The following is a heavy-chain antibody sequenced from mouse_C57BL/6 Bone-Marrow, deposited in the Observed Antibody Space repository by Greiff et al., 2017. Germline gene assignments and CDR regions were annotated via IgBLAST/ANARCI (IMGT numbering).Heavy chain of an antibody. Sequence: VQRVESGPGLVAPSQSLSITCTVSGFSLTSYAISWVRQLPGKGLEWLGVIWTGGGTNYNSALKSRLSISKDNSKSHVFLKMNSLQTDDTARYYCARSYYYGSSFYFDYWGQGTTLTVSS. D-gene: IGHD1-1*01. J-gene: IGHJ2*01. CDR2: IWTGGGT. CDR1: GFSLTSYA. CDR3: ARSYYYGSSFYFDY. V-gene: IGHV2-9-1*01.